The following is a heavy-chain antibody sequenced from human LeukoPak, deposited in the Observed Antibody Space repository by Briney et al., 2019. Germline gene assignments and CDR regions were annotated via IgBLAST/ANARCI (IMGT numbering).Heavy chain of an antibody. Sequence: ASETLSLTCTVSGGSISDYYWSWIRQPPGKGLEWMGYIHDSGSTMYNSSLKGRVTISVDTSKNQFSLKLSFVTAADTAVYYCAGGRGYGEAFDIWGQGTMVTVAS. CDR2: IHDSGST. V-gene: IGHV4-59*01. CDR3: AGGRGYGEAFDI. CDR1: GGSISDYY. D-gene: IGHD5-18*01. J-gene: IGHJ3*02.